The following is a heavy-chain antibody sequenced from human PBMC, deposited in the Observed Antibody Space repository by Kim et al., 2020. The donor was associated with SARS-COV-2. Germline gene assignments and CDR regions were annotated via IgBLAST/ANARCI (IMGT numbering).Heavy chain of an antibody. D-gene: IGHD6-13*01. V-gene: IGHV4-4*02. Sequence: SETLSLTCAVSGGSISSSNWWSWVRQPPGKGLEWIGEIYHSGSTNYNPSLKSRVTISVDKSKNQFSLKLSSVTAADTAVYYCARVSLRHSSSWFSVLNNWFDPWGQGTLVTVSS. J-gene: IGHJ5*02. CDR3: ARVSLRHSSSWFSVLNNWFDP. CDR2: IYHSGST. CDR1: GGSISSSNW.